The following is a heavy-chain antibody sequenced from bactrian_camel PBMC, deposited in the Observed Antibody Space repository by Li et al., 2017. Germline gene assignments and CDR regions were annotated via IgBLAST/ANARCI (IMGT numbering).Heavy chain of an antibody. CDR2: IRNSGGET. V-gene: IGHV3-3*01. CDR1: GYTFSSTC. D-gene: IGHD5*01. CDR3: VADAFRGCWNVLGYKY. J-gene: IGHJ4*01. Sequence: HVQLVESGGGSVQAGGSLRLSCAASGYTFSSTCMGWFRLPPGRAPAEREGIAAIRNSGGETWYHDSVKGRFTISQNNAKNTVYLQMSSLKPEDTGMYYCVADAFRGCWNVLGYKYSGQGTQVTVS.